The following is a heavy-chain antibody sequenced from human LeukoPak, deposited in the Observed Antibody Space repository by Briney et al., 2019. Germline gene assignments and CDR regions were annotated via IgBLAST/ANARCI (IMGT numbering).Heavy chain of an antibody. D-gene: IGHD4-17*01. Sequence: GGSRRLSCAASGFTFISCAMSWVRQAPGKGLEWVSAISDSGGSTYYADSVKGRFTISRDNSKNTLYLQMNSLRVEDTAIYYCAKDTSTVPWYFDLWGRGTLVTVSS. CDR3: AKDTSTVPWYFDL. CDR1: GFTFISCA. CDR2: ISDSGGST. V-gene: IGHV3-23*01. J-gene: IGHJ2*01.